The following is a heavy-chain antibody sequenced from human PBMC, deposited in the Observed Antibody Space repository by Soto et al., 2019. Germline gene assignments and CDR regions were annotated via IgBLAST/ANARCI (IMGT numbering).Heavy chain of an antibody. V-gene: IGHV1-69*01. CDR1: GGTFSSYA. CDR3: AREDIVGVPTIGYYYYGMEV. D-gene: IGHD2-2*01. Sequence: QVQLVQSGAEVKKPGSSVKVSCKASGGTFSSYAISWVRQAPGQGLEWMGGIIPIFGTANYAQKFQGRVTITADESTSTAYMELSSLRSEDTAVYYCAREDIVGVPTIGYYYYGMEVWGQGTTVTVSS. J-gene: IGHJ6*02. CDR2: IIPIFGTA.